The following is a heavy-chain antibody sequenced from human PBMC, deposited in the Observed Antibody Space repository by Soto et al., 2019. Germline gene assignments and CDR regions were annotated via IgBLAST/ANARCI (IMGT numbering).Heavy chain of an antibody. CDR1: GGSISSSSYY. J-gene: IGHJ5*02. CDR2: IYYSGST. V-gene: IGHV4-39*01. Sequence: SETLSLTCTVSGGSISSSSYYWGWIRQPPGKGLEWIGSIYYSGSTYYNPSLKSRVTISVDTSKNQFSLKLSSVTAADTAVYYCASSGRTIAARPGYNWFDPWGQGTLVTVSS. D-gene: IGHD6-6*01. CDR3: ASSGRTIAARPGYNWFDP.